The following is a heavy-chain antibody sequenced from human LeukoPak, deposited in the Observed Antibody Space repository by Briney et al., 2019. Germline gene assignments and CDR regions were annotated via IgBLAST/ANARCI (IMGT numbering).Heavy chain of an antibody. Sequence: PSETLSLTCAVSGGSISSSYWWSWIRQPPGKGLEWIGEIYHSGSTNYNPSLKSRVTISVDKSKNQFSLKLSSVTAADTAVYYCARYRRGYCSGGSCYSAIDYWGQGTLVTVSS. CDR3: ARYRRGYCSGGSCYSAIDY. J-gene: IGHJ4*02. D-gene: IGHD2-15*01. CDR1: GGSISSSYW. V-gene: IGHV4-4*02. CDR2: IYHSGST.